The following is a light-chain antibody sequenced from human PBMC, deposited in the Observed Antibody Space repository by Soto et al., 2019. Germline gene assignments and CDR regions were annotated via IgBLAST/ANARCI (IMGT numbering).Light chain of an antibody. J-gene: IGKJ1*01. CDR1: QSISSW. CDR2: KAS. Sequence: DIQMTQSPSTLSASIGDRVTITCRASQSISSWLAWYQQKPGKAPKLLIYKASSLESGVPSRFSGSGSGTEFTITISSLQPDDFATYYCQQYNSYPPFGQGTK. CDR3: QQYNSYPP. V-gene: IGKV1-5*03.